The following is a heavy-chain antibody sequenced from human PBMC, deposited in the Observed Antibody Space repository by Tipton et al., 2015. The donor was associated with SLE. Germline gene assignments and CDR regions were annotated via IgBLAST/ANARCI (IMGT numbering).Heavy chain of an antibody. D-gene: IGHD1-26*01. J-gene: IGHJ6*02. CDR2: ISYDGSNK. Sequence: SLRLSCAASGFTFSSYAMHWVRQAPGKGLEWVAVISYDGSNKFYADSVKGRFTISRDNSKNTLYLQMNSPRAEDTAVYYCAKGRTAVGAGCYTGMDVWGQGSTATVPS. CDR3: AKGRTAVGAGCYTGMDV. CDR1: GFTFSSYA. V-gene: IGHV3-30*04.